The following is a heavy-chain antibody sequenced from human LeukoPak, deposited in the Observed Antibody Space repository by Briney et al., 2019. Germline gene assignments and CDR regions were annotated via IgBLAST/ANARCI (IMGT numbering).Heavy chain of an antibody. D-gene: IGHD3-22*01. Sequence: PSETLSLTCTVSGGSISSSSYYWGWIRQPPGKGLEWIGSIYYSGSTYYNPSLKSRVTISVDTSKNQFSLKLSSVTAADTAVYYCARHFGYDSSGSDYWGQGTLVTVSS. CDR1: GGSISSSSYY. V-gene: IGHV4-39*01. CDR3: ARHFGYDSSGSDY. J-gene: IGHJ4*02. CDR2: IYYSGST.